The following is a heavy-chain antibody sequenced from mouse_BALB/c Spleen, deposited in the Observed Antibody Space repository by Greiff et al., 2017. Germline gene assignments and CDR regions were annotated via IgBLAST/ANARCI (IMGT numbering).Heavy chain of an antibody. D-gene: IGHD2-2*01. Sequence: VQLQQSGAELVKPGASVKLSCTASGFNIKDTYMHWVKQRPEQGLEWIGRIDPANGNTKYDPKFQGKATITADTSSNTAYLQLSSLTSEDTAVYYCARPLYYGYDGGYAMDYWGQGTSVTVSS. J-gene: IGHJ4*01. CDR2: IDPANGNT. CDR1: GFNIKDTY. CDR3: ARPLYYGYDGGYAMDY. V-gene: IGHV14-3*02.